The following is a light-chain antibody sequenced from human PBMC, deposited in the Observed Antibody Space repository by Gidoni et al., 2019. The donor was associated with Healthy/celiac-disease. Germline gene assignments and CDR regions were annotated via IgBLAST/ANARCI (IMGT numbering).Light chain of an antibody. V-gene: IGKV3-20*01. CDR3: QQYGSSPSIT. J-gene: IGKJ5*01. Sequence: EIVLTQSPGTLSLSPGERATLSCRASQSVSSSYLAWYQQKPGQAPRLLIYGASSRATGIPDRCSGSGSGTDFTLTISRLEPEDLAVYYCQQYGSSPSITFGQGTRLEIK. CDR2: GAS. CDR1: QSVSSSY.